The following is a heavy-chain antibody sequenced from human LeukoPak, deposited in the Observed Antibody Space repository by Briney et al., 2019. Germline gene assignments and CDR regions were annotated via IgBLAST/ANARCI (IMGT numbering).Heavy chain of an antibody. CDR3: ARRPSGRGFDHFDY. V-gene: IGHV3-11*01. Sequence: GGSLRLSCAASGFTFSDYYMGWIRQAPGKGLEWVSYISGSGTTMNYADSVKGRFIISRDNAKNSLFLQLNSLRAEDTAVYYCARRPSGRGFDHFDYWGRGTLVTVSS. CDR2: ISGSGTTM. D-gene: IGHD3-10*01. J-gene: IGHJ4*02. CDR1: GFTFSDYY.